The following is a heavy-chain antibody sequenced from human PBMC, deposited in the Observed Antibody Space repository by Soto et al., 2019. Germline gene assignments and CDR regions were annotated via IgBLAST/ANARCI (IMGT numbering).Heavy chain of an antibody. CDR2: LKSGGSGT. D-gene: IGHD3-10*02. V-gene: IGHV3-74*03. Sequence: EVHLVESGGGLVQPGGSLRLSCAGSGFTFSNYWMHWVRQAPGKGLVWVSRLKSGGSGTMYADFVKGRLTISRDNAKNTLYLQKNSLRAEDTAVYYSVSGDCAYYVGNGYLGRHWGQGTLVTVSS. J-gene: IGHJ4*02. CDR1: GFTFSNYW. CDR3: VSGDCAYYVGNGYLGRH.